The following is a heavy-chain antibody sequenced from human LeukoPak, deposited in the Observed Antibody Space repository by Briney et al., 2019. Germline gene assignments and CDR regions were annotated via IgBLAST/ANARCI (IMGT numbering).Heavy chain of an antibody. D-gene: IGHD3-10*01. J-gene: IGHJ4*02. CDR1: RFTFDDYA. Sequence: PGGSLRLSCAASRFTFDDYAMHWVRQAPGKGLEWVSLISWDGGSTYYADSVKGRFTISRDNSKNSLYLQMNSLRAEDTALYYCAKDIGSGSYYNPIDYWGQGTLVTVSS. V-gene: IGHV3-43D*04. CDR3: AKDIGSGSYYNPIDY. CDR2: ISWDGGST.